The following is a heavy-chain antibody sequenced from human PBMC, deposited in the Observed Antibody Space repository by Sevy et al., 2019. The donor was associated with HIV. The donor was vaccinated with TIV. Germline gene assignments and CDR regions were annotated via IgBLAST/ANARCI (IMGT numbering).Heavy chain of an antibody. CDR2: IQYDGSNK. CDR1: GFTFSYSG. Sequence: GGSLRLSCAASGFTFSYSGMHWVRQAPDKGLEWVTFIQYDGSNKYYADSVKGRFTISRDNSKNTLYLQMNSLRRDDTAVYYCAKNTAAVGTGGFDYWGQGTLVTVSS. CDR3: AKNTAAVGTGGFDY. J-gene: IGHJ4*02. D-gene: IGHD6-13*01. V-gene: IGHV3-30*02.